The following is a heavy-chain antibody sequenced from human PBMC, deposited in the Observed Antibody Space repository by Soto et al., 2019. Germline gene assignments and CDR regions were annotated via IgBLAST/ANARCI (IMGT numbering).Heavy chain of an antibody. Sequence: GGSLRLSCAASGFTFSSYAMHWVRQAPGKGLEWVAVISYDGSNKYYADSVKGRFTIPRDNSKNTLYLQMNSLRAEDTAVYYCAIVSHQHYSSSWYYFYYWGPGTLVTVSS. D-gene: IGHD6-13*01. CDR2: ISYDGSNK. J-gene: IGHJ4*02. CDR3: AIVSHQHYSSSWYYFYY. V-gene: IGHV3-30-3*01. CDR1: GFTFSSYA.